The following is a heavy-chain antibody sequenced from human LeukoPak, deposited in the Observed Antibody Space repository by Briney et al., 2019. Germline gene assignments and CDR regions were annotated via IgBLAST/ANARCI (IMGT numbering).Heavy chain of an antibody. Sequence: SETLSLTCTVSGGSISGYYWSWVRQSPEKGLESIGFIYSTGSTSYNPSLRSRVTISIDTSQNQFYLRLTSVTAADTAVYYCARDDYDILTGYPDPPFDYWGQGTLVTVSS. V-gene: IGHV4-59*01. CDR1: GGSISGYY. D-gene: IGHD3-9*01. CDR2: IYSTGST. J-gene: IGHJ4*02. CDR3: ARDDYDILTGYPDPPFDY.